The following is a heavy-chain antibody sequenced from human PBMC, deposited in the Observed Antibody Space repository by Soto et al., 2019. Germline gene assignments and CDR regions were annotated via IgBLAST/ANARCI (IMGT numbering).Heavy chain of an antibody. V-gene: IGHV4-39*07. J-gene: IGHJ4*02. Sequence: SETLSLTCTVSGGSISSSSYYWGWIRQPPGKGLEWIGSIYYSGSTYYNPSLKSRVTISVDTSKNQFSLKLSSVTAADTAVYYCASPRVYGDYFDYWGQGTLVTVSS. CDR2: IYYSGST. CDR1: GGSISSSSYY. CDR3: ASPRVYGDYFDY. D-gene: IGHD4-17*01.